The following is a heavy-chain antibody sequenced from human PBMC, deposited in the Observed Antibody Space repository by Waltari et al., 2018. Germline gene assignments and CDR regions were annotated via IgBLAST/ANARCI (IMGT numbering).Heavy chain of an antibody. J-gene: IGHJ4*02. CDR3: AREGPRGYYLDY. V-gene: IGHV1-2*06. Sequence: QVHLVQSGAEVKRPGASLKVSCKTSGYTFSGYYIHWVRQAPGQGLEGMGRISQQNGGTNYGEKFEGRVTMTKDASITTIYMELRSLTSDDTAFYYWAREGPRGYYLDYWGQGTLVTVSS. D-gene: IGHD3-22*01. CDR1: GYTFSGYY. CDR2: ISQQNGGT.